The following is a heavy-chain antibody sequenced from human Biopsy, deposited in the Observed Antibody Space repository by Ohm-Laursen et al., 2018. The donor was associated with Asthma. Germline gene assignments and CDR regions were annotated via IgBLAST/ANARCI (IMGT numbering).Heavy chain of an antibody. D-gene: IGHD6-13*01. V-gene: IGHV3-30-3*01. CDR3: LRDTLGYYFDI. CDR2: ITFDGSTQ. CDR1: GRHFGSYN. Sequence: SLRLSCTASGRHFGSYNMHWARQAPGKGLEWVAVITFDGSTQHYGDSVKGRFTISRDNSKNMLFLQMNSLRAEDTSVYYCLRDTLGYYFDIWGQGTQVTVSS. J-gene: IGHJ4*02.